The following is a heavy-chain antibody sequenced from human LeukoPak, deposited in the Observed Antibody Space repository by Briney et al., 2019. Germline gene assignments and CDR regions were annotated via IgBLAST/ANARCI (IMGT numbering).Heavy chain of an antibody. V-gene: IGHV3-21*01. CDR2: ITSSGSYI. CDR1: GFTFNSYT. CDR3: ARVNEAVAGTDY. J-gene: IGHJ4*02. D-gene: IGHD6-19*01. Sequence: PGGSLRLSCAASGFTFNSYTMNWVRQAPGKGLEWVSSITSSGSYIHYANSVKGRFTISRDNAKNSLSLQMNSLRAEDTAVYYCARVNEAVAGTDYWGQGTLATVSS.